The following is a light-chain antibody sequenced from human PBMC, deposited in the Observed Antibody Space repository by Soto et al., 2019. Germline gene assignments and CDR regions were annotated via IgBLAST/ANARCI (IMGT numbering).Light chain of an antibody. J-gene: IGLJ1*01. Sequence: QLVLTQSPSASASLGASVKLTCTLSSGHSNYAIAWHQQQPEKGPRYLMKLNSDGSHSKGDGIPDRFSGSSSGAERYLTISSLQSEDEADYYRQTRGTGTFYVFETGTKVT. CDR2: LNSDGSH. V-gene: IGLV4-69*01. CDR3: QTRGTGTFYV. CDR1: SGHSNYA.